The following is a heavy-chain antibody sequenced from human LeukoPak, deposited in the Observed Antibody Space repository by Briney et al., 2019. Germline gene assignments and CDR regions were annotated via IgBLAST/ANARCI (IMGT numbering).Heavy chain of an antibody. CDR3: AKKNGDYVTYHFDY. D-gene: IGHD4-17*01. V-gene: IGHV3-23*01. Sequence: GGSLRLSCAASGFTFSDYYMSWIRQAPGKGLEWVSGISGSGDNTYYADSVKGRFTISRDNSKNTLYLQMNSLRADDTAVYYCAKKNGDYVTYHFDYWGQGSLVTVSS. CDR2: ISGSGDNT. CDR1: GFTFSDYY. J-gene: IGHJ4*02.